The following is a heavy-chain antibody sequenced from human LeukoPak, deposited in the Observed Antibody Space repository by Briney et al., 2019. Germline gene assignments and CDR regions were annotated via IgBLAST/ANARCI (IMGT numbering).Heavy chain of an antibody. CDR3: GRDIGAAIGH. CDR2: THYRSKWYN. J-gene: IGHJ4*02. CDR1: GDSVSSYSAG. D-gene: IGHD6-13*01. Sequence: SQTLSLTCAISGDSVSSYSAGWNWIRQSPSRGLEWLGRTHYRSKWYNEYALSVGSRITISPDTSKNQVSLQLNSVTPDDTAFYYCGRDIGAAIGHWGQGTLVTVSS. V-gene: IGHV6-1*01.